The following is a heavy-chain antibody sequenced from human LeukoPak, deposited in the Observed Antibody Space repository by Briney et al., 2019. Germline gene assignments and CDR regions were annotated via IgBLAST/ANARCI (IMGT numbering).Heavy chain of an antibody. J-gene: IGHJ4*02. D-gene: IGHD3-3*01. CDR2: IIPILGIA. CDR1: GGTFSSYT. V-gene: IGHV1-69*02. CDR3: ARVNKGDFWSGYSDY. Sequence: SVKVSCKASGGTFSSYTISWVRQAPGQGLEWMGRIIPILGIANYAQKFQGRVTITADKSTSTAYMELSSLRAEDTAVYYCARVNKGDFWSGYSDYWGQGTLVTVSS.